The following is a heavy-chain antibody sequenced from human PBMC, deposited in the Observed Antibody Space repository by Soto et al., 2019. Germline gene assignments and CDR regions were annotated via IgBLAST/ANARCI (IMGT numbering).Heavy chain of an antibody. CDR2: ISGSGGST. V-gene: IGHV3-23*01. CDR1: EFTFISYA. J-gene: IGHJ4*02. D-gene: IGHD1-7*01. CDR3: ARARPRYNWNYAGFEY. Sequence: VVFLRLSWAASEFTFISYAMSWILQAPGKGLEWVSAISGSGGSTYYADSVKGRFTISRDNSKNTLYLQMNSLRAEDTAVYYFARARPRYNWNYAGFEYWGQGTLVIGSS.